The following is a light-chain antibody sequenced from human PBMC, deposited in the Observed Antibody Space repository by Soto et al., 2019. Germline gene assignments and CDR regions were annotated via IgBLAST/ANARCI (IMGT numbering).Light chain of an antibody. J-gene: IGKJ1*01. CDR2: GAS. CDR3: QQYNNWPQLGT. CDR1: QSVSSN. Sequence: TQSPATLSVSPGERATLSCRASQSVSSNLAWYQQKPGQAPRLLIYGASTRATGIPARFSGSGSGTEFTRTISSLQSEDFAVYYCQQYNNWPQLGTFGQGTKVDIK. V-gene: IGKV3-15*01.